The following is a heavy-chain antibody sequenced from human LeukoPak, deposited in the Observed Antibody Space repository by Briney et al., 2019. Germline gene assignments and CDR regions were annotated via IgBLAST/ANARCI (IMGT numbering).Heavy chain of an antibody. V-gene: IGHV4-59*01. CDR1: GGSISSYY. J-gene: IGHJ3*02. D-gene: IGHD5-12*01. CDR3: ARPAGSDWSAFDI. CDR2: IYYSGST. Sequence: PSETLSLTCTVSGGSISSYYWSWIRQPPGKGLEGIGYIYYSGSTNYNPSLKSRVTISVDTSKNQFSLKLSSVTAADTAVYYCARPAGSDWSAFDIWGQGTMVTVSS.